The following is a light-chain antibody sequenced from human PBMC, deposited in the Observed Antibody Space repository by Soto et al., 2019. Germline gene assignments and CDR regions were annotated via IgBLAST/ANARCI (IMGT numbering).Light chain of an antibody. CDR1: QSISSW. CDR3: QQNNCYSSS. CDR2: RAS. Sequence: DIQMTQSPSTLSASVGDRVTITCRASQSISSWLAWYQQKPGKAPKLLIYRASSLQSGVPSRFSGSGSGTESTPTISSLQPDDFATYYAQQNNCYSSSSGGGTKV. J-gene: IGKJ4*01. V-gene: IGKV1-5*03.